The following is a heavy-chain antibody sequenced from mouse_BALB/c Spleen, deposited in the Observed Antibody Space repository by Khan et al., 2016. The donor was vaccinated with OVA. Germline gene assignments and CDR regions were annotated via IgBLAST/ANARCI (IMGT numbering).Heavy chain of an antibody. CDR1: GHIFTSYW. J-gene: IGHJ4*01. V-gene: IGHV1-76*01. CDR3: ARGKTGSYSMDY. Sequence: QVQLKQSGAELVRPGASVKVSCKTSGHIFTSYWIHWVKQRSGQGLEWIARIYPGTGSTYYNEKFKGKATLTADKSSSTAYMQLSSLKSEYSAVYCSARGKTGSYSMDYWGQGTSVTVSS. CDR2: IYPGTGST.